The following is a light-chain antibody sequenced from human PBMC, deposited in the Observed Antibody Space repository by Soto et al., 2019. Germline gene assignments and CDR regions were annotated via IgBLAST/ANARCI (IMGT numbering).Light chain of an antibody. CDR2: EIS. V-gene: IGLV2-8*01. J-gene: IGLJ2*01. CDR3: KSYAGSNNVV. Sequence: QSALTQPPSASGSPGQSVTISCTGTSSNVGGDNDVSWYQQHPGKVPKLMIYEISNRPSGVPDRFSGSKSGTTASLAVSGLQAEDEADYYCKSYAGSNNVVFGGGTKLTVL. CDR1: SSNVGGDND.